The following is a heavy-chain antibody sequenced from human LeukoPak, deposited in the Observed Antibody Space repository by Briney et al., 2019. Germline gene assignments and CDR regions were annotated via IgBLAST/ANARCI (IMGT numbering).Heavy chain of an antibody. CDR2: IIPILGIA. V-gene: IGHV1-69*04. J-gene: IGHJ4*02. CDR3: ARGRGSGYSDY. CDR1: GGTFSSYA. D-gene: IGHD3-3*01. Sequence: SVKVSCKASGGTFSSYAISWVRQAPGQGLEWMGRIIPILGIASYAQKFQGRVTITADKSTSTAYMELSSLRSEDTAVYYRARGRGSGYSDYWGQGTLVTVSS.